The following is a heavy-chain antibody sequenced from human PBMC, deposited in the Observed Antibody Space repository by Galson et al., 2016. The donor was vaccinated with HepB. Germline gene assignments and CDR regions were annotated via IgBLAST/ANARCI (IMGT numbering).Heavy chain of an antibody. Sequence: SETLSLTCGVYGGSFSGYYWSWIRQPPGKGLEWMGEINHSGSTNYNPSLKSRISISVDTSKNQFSLKLSSVSAADTAVYYCARGRYCSTTSCFGTVDPWGQGTMVTVSS. CDR3: ARGRYCSTTSCFGTVDP. CDR1: GGSFSGYY. J-gene: IGHJ5*02. D-gene: IGHD2-2*01. CDR2: INHSGST. V-gene: IGHV4-34*01.